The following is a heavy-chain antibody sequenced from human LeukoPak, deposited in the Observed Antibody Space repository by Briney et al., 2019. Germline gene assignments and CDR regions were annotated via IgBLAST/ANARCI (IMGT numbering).Heavy chain of an antibody. CDR1: GYSFTSHY. D-gene: IGHD4-23*01. V-gene: IGHV1-69*10. Sequence: SVKVSCKASGYSFTSHYMHWVRQAPGQGLEWLGGITPILGTANYAQKFQGRVTINADQSTSTAYMELSSLRSEDTAVYYCARSLIDYGGSYDAFDIWGQGTMVTISS. CDR2: ITPILGTA. J-gene: IGHJ3*02. CDR3: ARSLIDYGGSYDAFDI.